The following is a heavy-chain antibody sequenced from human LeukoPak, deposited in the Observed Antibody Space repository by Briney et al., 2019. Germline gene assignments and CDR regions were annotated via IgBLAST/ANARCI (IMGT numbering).Heavy chain of an antibody. Sequence: GGSLRLSCAASGFTFSSYGMSWVRQAPGKGLEWVSAISGSGGSTYYADSVKGRFTISRDNAKNSLYLQMNSLRAEDTAVYYCARPYYFDSSGYYYSWGQGTMVTVSS. CDR2: ISGSGGST. J-gene: IGHJ3*01. CDR3: ARPYYFDSSGYYYS. CDR1: GFTFSSYG. V-gene: IGHV3-23*01. D-gene: IGHD3-22*01.